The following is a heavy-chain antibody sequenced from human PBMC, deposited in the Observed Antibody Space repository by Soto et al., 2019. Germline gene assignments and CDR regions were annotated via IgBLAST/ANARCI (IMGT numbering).Heavy chain of an antibody. D-gene: IGHD7-27*01. Sequence: EVQLVQSGAEVKKPGESLRISCKGSGYYFSTYWISWVRQIPGEGLEWMGRIDPSDSYTDYSPSFHGHVTISADKSISTAYLQWSSLKASDTAMYYGARLGLGIRGGMEVWGQGTTVTVSS. J-gene: IGHJ6*02. CDR3: ARLGLGIRGGMEV. V-gene: IGHV5-10-1*01. CDR2: IDPSDSYT. CDR1: GYYFSTYW.